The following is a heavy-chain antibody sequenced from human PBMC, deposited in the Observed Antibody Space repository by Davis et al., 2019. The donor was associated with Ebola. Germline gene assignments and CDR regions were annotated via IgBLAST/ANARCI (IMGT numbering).Heavy chain of an antibody. J-gene: IGHJ6*03. CDR2: IAGDGGSP. CDR3: ARRVGAYYYYYLDV. CDR1: GFTFSTTG. Sequence: GESLKISCAASGFTFSTTGMGWVRQAPGQGLEWVAGIAGDGGSPYYGGPVRGRFTISRDNTRSTLFLQLNSLTVEDTAVYYCARRVGAYYYYYLDVWGKGTTVTVS. V-gene: IGHV3-23*01. D-gene: IGHD3-16*01.